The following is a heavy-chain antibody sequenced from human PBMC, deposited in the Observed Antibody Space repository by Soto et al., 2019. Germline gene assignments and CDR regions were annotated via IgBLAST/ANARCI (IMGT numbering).Heavy chain of an antibody. CDR1: GYTFTSYG. D-gene: IGHD2-15*01. CDR3: ARDLRLLGYCSGGSCSDFDY. V-gene: IGHV1-18*04. J-gene: IGHJ4*02. CDR2: ISAYNGNT. Sequence: QVQLVQSGAEVKKPGASVKVSCKASGYTFTSYGISWVRQAPGQGLEWMGWISAYNGNTNYAQKLQGRVTMTTDTSTSTAYMELRSLRSDDTAVYYCARDLRLLGYCSGGSCSDFDYWGQGTLVTVSS.